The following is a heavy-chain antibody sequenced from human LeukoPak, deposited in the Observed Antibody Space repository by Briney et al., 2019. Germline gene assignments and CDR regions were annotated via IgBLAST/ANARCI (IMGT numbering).Heavy chain of an antibody. CDR1: GGSISSGGYY. Sequence: PSQTLSLTCTVSGGSISSGGYYWCWIRQHPGKGLEWIGYIYYSGSTYYNPSLKSRVTISVDTSKNQFSLKLSSVTAADTAVYYCAGAIVVVPAAPSSWFDPWGQGTLVTVSS. J-gene: IGHJ5*02. D-gene: IGHD2-2*01. CDR3: AGAIVVVPAAPSSWFDP. V-gene: IGHV4-31*03. CDR2: IYYSGST.